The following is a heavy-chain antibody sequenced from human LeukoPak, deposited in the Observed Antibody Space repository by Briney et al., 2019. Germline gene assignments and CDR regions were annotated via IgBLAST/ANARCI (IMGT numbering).Heavy chain of an antibody. CDR1: GGSFSGYY. D-gene: IGHD4-23*01. J-gene: IGHJ4*02. Sequence: SESLSLTCAVYGGSFSGYYWSWIRQPPGKWLELIVEINHSESSNYTHSLKSRDTISVVTAKNQFSLKLSSVTAVDTAVYYCARVGSYGGNSHYFDYWGQGTLVTVSS. CDR2: INHSESS. CDR3: ARVGSYGGNSHYFDY. V-gene: IGHV4-34*01.